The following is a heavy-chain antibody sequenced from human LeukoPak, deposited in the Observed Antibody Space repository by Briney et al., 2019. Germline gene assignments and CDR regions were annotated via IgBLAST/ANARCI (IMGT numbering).Heavy chain of an antibody. CDR3: AKEGGVAARPWDY. V-gene: IGHV3-30*02. J-gene: IGHJ4*02. CDR2: IRFDGVDK. Sequence: GGSLRVFCAASGFTFSSYGMHWVRQAPGKGLEGVAFIRFDGVDKYHADPVKGRFTISRDNSKNTLYLQMDSLRPEDTGVYYCAKEGGVAARPWDYWGQGTLVSVSS. D-gene: IGHD6-6*01. CDR1: GFTFSSYG.